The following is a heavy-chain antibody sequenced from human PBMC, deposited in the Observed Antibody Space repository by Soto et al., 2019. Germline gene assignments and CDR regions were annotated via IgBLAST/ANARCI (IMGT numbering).Heavy chain of an antibody. CDR2: IYSGGST. CDR1: GGSISQYY. CDR3: ARGPGGFGDFSLDY. J-gene: IGHJ4*02. Sequence: QVQLQESGPGLVKPSETLSLSCGVSGGSISQYYWSWIRQPAGKGLEWIGRIYSGGSTNYNPSLDSRVTMSVDTSKIQFSLKLSSVTAADTAVYYCARGPGGFGDFSLDYWGQGTLVTVSS. D-gene: IGHD3-10*01. V-gene: IGHV4-4*07.